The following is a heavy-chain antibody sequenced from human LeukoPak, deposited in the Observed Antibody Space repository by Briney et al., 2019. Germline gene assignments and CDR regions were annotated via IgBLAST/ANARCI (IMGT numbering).Heavy chain of an antibody. CDR2: INAGNGNT. D-gene: IGHD3-10*02. V-gene: IGHV1-3*01. Sequence: GASVKVSCKASGYTFTSYAMNWVRQAPGQRLEWMGWINAGNGNTKYSQKFQGRVTITRDTSASTAYMELSSLRSEDTAVYYCARVTTYGGVDYWGQGTLVTVSS. CDR3: ARVTTYGGVDY. CDR1: GYTFTSYA. J-gene: IGHJ4*02.